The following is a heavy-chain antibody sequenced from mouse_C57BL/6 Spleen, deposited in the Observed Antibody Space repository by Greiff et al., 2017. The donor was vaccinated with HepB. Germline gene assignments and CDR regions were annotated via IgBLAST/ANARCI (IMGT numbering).Heavy chain of an antibody. D-gene: IGHD1-1*01. CDR2: SNPSSGYT. J-gene: IGHJ2*01. CDR3: AREGDYYGSSHY. Sequence: QVQLQQSGAELARPGASVKMSCKASGYTFTSYTMHWVKQRPGQGLEWIGYSNPSSGYTKYNQKFKDKATLTADKSSSTAYMQLSSLTSEDSAVYYCAREGDYYGSSHYWGQGTTLTVSS. V-gene: IGHV1-4*01. CDR1: GYTFTSYT.